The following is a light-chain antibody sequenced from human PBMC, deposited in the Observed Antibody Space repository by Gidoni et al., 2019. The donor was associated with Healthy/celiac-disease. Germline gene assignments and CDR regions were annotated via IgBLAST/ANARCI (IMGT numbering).Light chain of an antibody. J-gene: IGKJ4*01. CDR2: LGS. V-gene: IGKV2-28*01. CDR1: QSLLHSNGYND. Sequence: DIVMTQSPLSLPVTPGEPASISCRSSQSLLHSNGYNDLDWYLQKPGQSPQLLIYLGSNRASGVPDRFSDSGSGTDFTLKISRVEAEDGGVYYCMQALQTPRTFGGGTKVEIK. CDR3: MQALQTPRT.